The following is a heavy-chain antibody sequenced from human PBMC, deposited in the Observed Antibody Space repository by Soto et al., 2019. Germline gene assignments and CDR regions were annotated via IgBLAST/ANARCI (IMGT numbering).Heavy chain of an antibody. V-gene: IGHV1-18*04. Sequence: QVQLVQSGAEVKKPGASVKVSCKASGYTFTSYGISWVRQAPGQGLEWMGWISAYNGNTNYAQKLQGRVTMTTDTSHSTAYKEPRSLRSDDTAVDYYGSDDRPKEVRPTSGCYPWGQEAMVTVSS. CDR3: GSDDRPKEVRPTSGCYP. CDR1: GYTFTSYG. CDR2: ISAYNGNT. D-gene: IGHD3-10*01. J-gene: IGHJ5*02.